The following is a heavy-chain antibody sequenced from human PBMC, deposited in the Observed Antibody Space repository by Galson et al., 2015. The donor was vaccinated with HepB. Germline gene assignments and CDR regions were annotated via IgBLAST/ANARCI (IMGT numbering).Heavy chain of an antibody. J-gene: IGHJ4*02. Sequence: SLRLSCAASGLSFTRYAMTWVRQAPGKGLEWVSSITSSGGNSYYTGSVKGRFTVSRDNSKNTLLLQLNSLRAEDTAMYFCAKDGIMVANNPYHFHYWGQGTLVTVSS. D-gene: IGHD2-15*01. CDR2: ITSSGGNS. CDR1: GLSFTRYA. V-gene: IGHV3-23*01. CDR3: AKDGIMVANNPYHFHY.